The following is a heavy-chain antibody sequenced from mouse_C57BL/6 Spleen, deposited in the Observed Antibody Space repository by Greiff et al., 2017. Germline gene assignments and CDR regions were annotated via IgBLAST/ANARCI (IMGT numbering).Heavy chain of an antibody. Sequence: EVHLVESGGGLVKPGGSLKLSCAASGFTFSDYGMHWVRQAPEKGLEWVAYISSGSSTIYYADTVKGRFTISRDNAKNTLFLQMTSLRSEDTAMYYCARTFFYYGSSSYYFDYWGQGTTLTVSS. CDR2: ISSGSSTI. CDR1: GFTFSDYG. D-gene: IGHD1-1*01. J-gene: IGHJ2*01. CDR3: ARTFFYYGSSSYYFDY. V-gene: IGHV5-17*01.